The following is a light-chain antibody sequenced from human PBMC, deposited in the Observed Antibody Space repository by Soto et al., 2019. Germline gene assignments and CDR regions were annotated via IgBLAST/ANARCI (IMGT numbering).Light chain of an antibody. Sequence: EIVMTQSPATLSVSPGERATLSCRASQSGSNNLAWYQQKPGQAPRLLIYHASTRATGIPARFSGSGSGTEFTLTISSLQSEDFAVYYCQQYNKWPLTFGGGTKVEIK. V-gene: IGKV3-15*01. CDR2: HAS. CDR3: QQYNKWPLT. J-gene: IGKJ4*01. CDR1: QSGSNN.